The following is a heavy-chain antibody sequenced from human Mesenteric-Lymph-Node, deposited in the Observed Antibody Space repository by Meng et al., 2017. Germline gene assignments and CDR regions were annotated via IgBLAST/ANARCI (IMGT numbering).Heavy chain of an antibody. CDR2: IKQDGREK. Sequence: GESLKISCAASGLTFSSYWMSWVRQAPGKGLEWVANIKQDGREKDYVDSVKGRFTISRDNAKNSLYLQMNSLRAEDTALYYCARLYDIMTGYYAGVDYWGQGTLVTVSS. J-gene: IGHJ4*02. CDR1: GLTFSSYW. D-gene: IGHD3-9*01. V-gene: IGHV3-7*03. CDR3: ARLYDIMTGYYAGVDY.